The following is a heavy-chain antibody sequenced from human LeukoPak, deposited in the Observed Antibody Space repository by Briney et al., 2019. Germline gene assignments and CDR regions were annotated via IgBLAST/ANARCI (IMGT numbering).Heavy chain of an antibody. D-gene: IGHD3-16*01. V-gene: IGHV3-9*01. CDR2: ISWNSGRI. CDR3: AKDDDLDY. Sequence: PGGSPRLSCAASGFTFSSYGMHWVRQAPGKGLEWVSGISWNSGRIGYADSVKGRFTISRDNAKNSLYLQMNSLRAEDTALYYCAKDDDLDYWGQGTLVTVSS. J-gene: IGHJ4*02. CDR1: GFTFSSYG.